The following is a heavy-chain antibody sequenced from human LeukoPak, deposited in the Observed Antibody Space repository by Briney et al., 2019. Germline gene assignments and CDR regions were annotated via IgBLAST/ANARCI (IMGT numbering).Heavy chain of an antibody. CDR1: GFTFDDYA. J-gene: IGHJ6*02. CDR3: AKGPYDFWSGYGMDV. CDR2: ISWNSGSI. D-gene: IGHD3-3*01. V-gene: IGHV3-9*01. Sequence: GRSLRLSCAASGFTFDDYAMHWVRQAPGKGLEWVSGISWNSGSIGYADSVKGRFTISRDNAKNSLYLQMNSLRAEDTALYYCAKGPYDFWSGYGMDVWGQGTTVTVPS.